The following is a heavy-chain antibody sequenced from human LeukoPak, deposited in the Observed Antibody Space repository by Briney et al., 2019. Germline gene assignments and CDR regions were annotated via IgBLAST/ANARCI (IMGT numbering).Heavy chain of an antibody. Sequence: GGSLRLSCAASGFTFSSYAIHWVRQPPGKGLEWVAVISYDGSNKYYADSVKGRFTISRDNSKNTLYLQMNSLRAEDTSVYYCARGSKSYGDYIRSRIHYFDYWGQGTLVTVSS. V-gene: IGHV3-30*04. CDR3: ARGSKSYGDYIRSRIHYFDY. J-gene: IGHJ4*02. CDR2: ISYDGSNK. CDR1: GFTFSSYA. D-gene: IGHD4-17*01.